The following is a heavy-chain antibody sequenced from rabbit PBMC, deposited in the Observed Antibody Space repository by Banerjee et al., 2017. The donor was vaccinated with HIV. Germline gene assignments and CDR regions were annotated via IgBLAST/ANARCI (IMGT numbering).Heavy chain of an antibody. J-gene: IGHJ4*01. Sequence: QLEESGGDLVKPEGSLTLTCTASGFSFSNKYVMCWVRQAPGKGLEWIGCINTGSRNAYYASWVISRFTISKTSSTTVALHMTSLTAADTATYFCARSYAGKAITSLNLWGPGTLVTVS. V-gene: IGHV1S45*01. D-gene: IGHD4-2*01. CDR2: INTGSRNA. CDR1: GFSFSNKYV. CDR3: ARSYAGKAITSLNL.